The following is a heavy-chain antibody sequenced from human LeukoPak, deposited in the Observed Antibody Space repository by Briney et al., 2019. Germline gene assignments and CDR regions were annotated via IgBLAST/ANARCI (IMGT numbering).Heavy chain of an antibody. CDR2: ISSSGGST. CDR1: GFTFSSYS. V-gene: IGHV3-23*01. Sequence: PGGSLRLSCATSGFTFSSYSMSWVRQAPGKGLEWVSIISSSGGSTYYADSVKGRFTVSRDISKNTLYLEMTSLRAEDTAVYYCAGQTHRGSERYYFDYWGQGTLVAVSS. J-gene: IGHJ4*02. CDR3: AGQTHRGSERYYFDY. D-gene: IGHD1-26*01.